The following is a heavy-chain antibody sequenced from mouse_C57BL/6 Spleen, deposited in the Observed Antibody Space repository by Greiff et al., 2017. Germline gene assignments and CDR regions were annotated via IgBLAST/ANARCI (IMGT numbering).Heavy chain of an antibody. CDR1: GYTFTDYN. V-gene: IGHV1-22*01. CDR2: INPNNGGT. J-gene: IGHJ3*01. Sequence: VQLQQSGPELVKPGASVKMSCKASGYTFTDYNMHWVKQSHGKSLEWIGYINPNNGGTRYNQKFKGKATLTVNKSSSTAYMEIRSLTSEDSAVYYCARSRGKGFAYWGQGTLVTVSA. D-gene: IGHD1-1*02. CDR3: ARSRGKGFAY.